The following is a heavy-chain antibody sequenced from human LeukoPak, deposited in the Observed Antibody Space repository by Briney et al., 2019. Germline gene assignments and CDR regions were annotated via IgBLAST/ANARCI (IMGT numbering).Heavy chain of an antibody. Sequence: RTGGPLGLSCAASGLTFVSYWMPWVRQVPGRGRVWFSVISSDGNTRNYADSVKGRSTISRDNAKNTVYLQMNSLRAEDTAVYYCARSNREFASGSGDYWGQGTLVTVSS. V-gene: IGHV3-74*01. CDR1: GLTFVSYW. CDR3: ARSNREFASGSGDY. J-gene: IGHJ4*02. D-gene: IGHD3-10*01. CDR2: ISSDGNTR.